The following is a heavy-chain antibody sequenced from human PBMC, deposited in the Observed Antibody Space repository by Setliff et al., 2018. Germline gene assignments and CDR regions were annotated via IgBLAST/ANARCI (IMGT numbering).Heavy chain of an antibody. Sequence: SETLSLTCTVSGGSISSGTYYWGWIRQPPGKGLEWVGSIHYSGSTYYNPSLRSRVTVSVDTSKNQFSLKLSSVTAADTAVYYCAKHDGRSSFDYWGQGTLVTVSS. CDR2: IHYSGST. V-gene: IGHV4-39*01. CDR3: AKHDGRSSFDY. D-gene: IGHD6-6*01. J-gene: IGHJ4*02. CDR1: GGSISSGTYY.